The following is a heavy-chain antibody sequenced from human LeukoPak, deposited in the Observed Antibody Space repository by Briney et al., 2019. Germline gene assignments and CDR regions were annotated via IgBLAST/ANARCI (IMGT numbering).Heavy chain of an antibody. Sequence: GGSLRLSCAASGFTFSSSSMSWVRQAPGKGLEWVSVISGSGGSSDYADSVKGRFTISRDNSKNTLYLQMNSLRAEDTAVYYCAKGSGWYVWGQGTLVTVSS. CDR3: AKGSGWYV. CDR2: ISGSGGSS. D-gene: IGHD6-19*01. J-gene: IGHJ4*02. CDR1: GFTFSSSS. V-gene: IGHV3-23*01.